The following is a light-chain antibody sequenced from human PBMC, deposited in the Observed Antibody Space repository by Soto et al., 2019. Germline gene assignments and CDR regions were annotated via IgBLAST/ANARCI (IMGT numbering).Light chain of an antibody. V-gene: IGKV3-15*01. CDR3: QQYNYWYT. CDR1: QSVSSD. Sequence: EVVMTQSPATLSLSPGERATLSCRASQSVSSDLVWYQQKPGQAPRLLIYGASSRATGIPGRFSGSGSGTKFTLTISSLQSEDFAIYYCQQYNYWYTFGQGTKLEIK. J-gene: IGKJ2*01. CDR2: GAS.